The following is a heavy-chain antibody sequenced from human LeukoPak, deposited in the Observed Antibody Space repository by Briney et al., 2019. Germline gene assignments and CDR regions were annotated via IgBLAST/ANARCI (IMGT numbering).Heavy chain of an antibody. CDR1: GFTFSSYG. V-gene: IGHV3-30*02. CDR2: IRYDGSNK. J-gene: IGHJ6*03. CDR3: AKGGDYGYYYYYMDV. Sequence: GGSLRLSCAASGFTFSSYGMHWVRQAPGKGLEWVAFIRYDGSNKYYADSVKGRFTISRDNSKNTLYLQMNSLRAEDTAVYYCAKGGDYGYYYYYMDVWGKGTTVTVSS. D-gene: IGHD3-16*01.